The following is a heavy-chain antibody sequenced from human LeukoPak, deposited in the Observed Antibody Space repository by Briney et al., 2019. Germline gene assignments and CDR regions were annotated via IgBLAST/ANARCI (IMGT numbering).Heavy chain of an antibody. CDR3: AITVTGGIDY. V-gene: IGHV3-74*01. CDR2: INSDGSST. Sequence: GGSLRLSCAASGFTFSSYWMHWVRQAPGKGLVWVSRINSDGSSTSYADSVKGRFTISRGNAKNTLYLQMNSLRAEDTAVHYCAITVTGGIDYWGQGTLVTVSS. J-gene: IGHJ4*02. D-gene: IGHD4-17*01. CDR1: GFTFSSYW.